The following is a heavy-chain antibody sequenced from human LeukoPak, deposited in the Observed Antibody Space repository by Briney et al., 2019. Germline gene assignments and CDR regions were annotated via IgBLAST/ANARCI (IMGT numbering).Heavy chain of an antibody. D-gene: IGHD2-2*01. Sequence: ASVKVSCKASGFHFTGYYMHWVRQAPGQGLEWMGIINPSGGSTNYAQKFQGRVTMTRDTSTSTVYMELSSLRSEDTAVYYCARLGYCSSTSCQWGQGTVVTVSS. CDR1: GFHFTGYY. CDR2: INPSGGST. V-gene: IGHV1-46*01. J-gene: IGHJ4*02. CDR3: ARLGYCSSTSCQ.